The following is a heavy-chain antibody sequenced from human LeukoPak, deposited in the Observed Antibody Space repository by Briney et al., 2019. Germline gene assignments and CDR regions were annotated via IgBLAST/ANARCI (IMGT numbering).Heavy chain of an antibody. J-gene: IGHJ3*02. D-gene: IGHD6-13*01. CDR1: GYTFTSYD. CDR2: IIPIFGTA. Sequence: ASVNDSCKASGYTFTSYDINWVRQATGQGLEWMGGIIPIFGTANYAQKFQGRVTITADESTSTAYMELSSLRSEDTAVYYCARGLIAAAGTYSAFDIWGQGTMVTVSS. V-gene: IGHV1-69*13. CDR3: ARGLIAAAGTYSAFDI.